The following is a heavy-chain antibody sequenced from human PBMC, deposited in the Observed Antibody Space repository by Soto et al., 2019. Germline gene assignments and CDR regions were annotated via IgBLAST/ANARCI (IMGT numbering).Heavy chain of an antibody. Sequence: QLVESGGGLVKPGGSLRLSCEASGFISSDFYMAWIRQAPGKGLEWVSYISSDGDSTYAASVKVRFTISRDNAKNSLYLQINSLRVEDTAVYYCVRDRDRRWFDPWGQGTLVTVSS. CDR1: GFISSDFY. CDR3: VRDRDRRWFDP. CDR2: ISSDGDST. V-gene: IGHV3-11*01. J-gene: IGHJ5*02. D-gene: IGHD3-10*01.